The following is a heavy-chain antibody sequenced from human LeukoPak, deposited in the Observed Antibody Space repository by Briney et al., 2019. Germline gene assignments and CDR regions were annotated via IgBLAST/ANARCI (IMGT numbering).Heavy chain of an antibody. J-gene: IGHJ4*02. CDR3: VKGKGIAVTSLDY. CDR2: ISSNGGST. Sequence: GGSLRLSCSASGFIFSNYAMHWVRQAPGKGLEYVSAISSNGGSTYYADSVKGRFTISRDNSKNTLYLQMSSLRAEDPAVYYCVKGKGIAVTSLDYWGQGTLVTVSS. D-gene: IGHD6-19*01. V-gene: IGHV3-64D*06. CDR1: GFIFSNYA.